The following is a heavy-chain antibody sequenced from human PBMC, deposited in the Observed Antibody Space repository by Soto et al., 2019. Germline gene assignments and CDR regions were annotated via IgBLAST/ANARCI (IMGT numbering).Heavy chain of an antibody. Sequence: VAVIWYDGSNKYYADSVKGRFTISRDNSKNTLYLQMNSLRAEDTAVYYCARGENYDFWSGYLGFDYWGQGTLVTVSS. CDR2: IWYDGSNK. J-gene: IGHJ4*02. D-gene: IGHD3-3*01. CDR3: ARGENYDFWSGYLGFDY. V-gene: IGHV3-33*01.